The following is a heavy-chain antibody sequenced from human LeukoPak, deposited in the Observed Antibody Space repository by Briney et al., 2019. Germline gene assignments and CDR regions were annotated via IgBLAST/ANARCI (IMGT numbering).Heavy chain of an antibody. CDR3: AGSIAARPRVHLIDY. J-gene: IGHJ4*02. V-gene: IGHV4-34*01. CDR1: GGSFSGYY. Sequence: PSETLSLTCAVYGGSFSGYYWSWIRQPPGKGLEWIGEINHSGSTNHNPSLKSRVTISVDTSKNQFSLKLSSVTAADTAVYYCAGSIAARPRVHLIDYWGQGTLVTVSS. D-gene: IGHD6-6*01. CDR2: INHSGST.